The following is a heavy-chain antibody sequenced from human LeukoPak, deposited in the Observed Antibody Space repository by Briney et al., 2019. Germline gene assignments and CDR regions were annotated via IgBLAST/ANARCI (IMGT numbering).Heavy chain of an antibody. CDR3: AREDSSGWADY. Sequence: SGGSLRLSCAASGFTFSSYRMDWVRQAPGKGLEWVSSISSSSTYKYYADSVKGRFTISRDNAKNSLYLQMNSLRAEDTAVYYCAREDSSGWADYWGQGTLVTVSS. CDR1: GFTFSSYR. D-gene: IGHD6-19*01. V-gene: IGHV3-21*01. J-gene: IGHJ4*02. CDR2: ISSSSTYK.